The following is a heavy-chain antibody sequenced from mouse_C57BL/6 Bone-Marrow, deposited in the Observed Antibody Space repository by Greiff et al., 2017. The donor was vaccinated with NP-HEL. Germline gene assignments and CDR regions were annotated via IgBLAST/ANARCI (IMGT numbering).Heavy chain of an antibody. J-gene: IGHJ2*01. Sequence: EVKVEESGGGLVQPGGSMKLSCVASGFTFSNYWMNWVRQSPEKGLEWVAQIRLKSDNYATHYAESVKGRFTISRDDSKSSVYLQMNNLRAEDTGIYYCTGLGATLYYFDYWGQGTTLTVSS. CDR3: TGLGATLYYFDY. V-gene: IGHV6-3*01. CDR2: IRLKSDNYAT. D-gene: IGHD3-1*01. CDR1: GFTFSNYW.